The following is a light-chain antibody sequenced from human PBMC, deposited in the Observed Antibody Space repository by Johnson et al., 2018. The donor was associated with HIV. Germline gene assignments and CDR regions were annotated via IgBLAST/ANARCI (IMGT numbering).Light chain of an antibody. CDR3: GTWDSSLNAYV. CDR1: SSTIGNND. Sequence: QSVLTQPPSVSVAPGQKVTISCSGSSSTIGNNDVSWYQLLPGTAPKLLIYKNDQRPSGIPDRFSGSKSGTSATLGITGLQTGDEADYYCGTWDSSLNAYVFGAATKVAVL. J-gene: IGLJ1*01. CDR2: KND. V-gene: IGLV1-51*02.